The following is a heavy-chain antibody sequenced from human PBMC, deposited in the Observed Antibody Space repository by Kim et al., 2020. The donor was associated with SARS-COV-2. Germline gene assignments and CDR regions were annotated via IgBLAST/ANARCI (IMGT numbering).Heavy chain of an antibody. CDR3: ARDQHFWSGYYTDYYGMDV. V-gene: IGHV3-11*06. J-gene: IGHJ6*02. Sequence: GRFTISRDNAKNSLSLQMNSLRAEDTAVYYCARDQHFWSGYYTDYYGMDVWGQGTTVTVSS. D-gene: IGHD3-3*02.